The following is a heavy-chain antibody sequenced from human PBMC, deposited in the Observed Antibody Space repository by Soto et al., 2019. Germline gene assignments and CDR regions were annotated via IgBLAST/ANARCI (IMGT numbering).Heavy chain of an antibody. CDR2: INHSGST. CDR1: RGSFSGYY. CDR3: AREARYTDV. Sequence: PSETLSLTCAVHRGSFSGYYRCWIRQPPGKGLEWIGEINHSGSTNYNPSLKSRTTISVDTSKNDFSLKLSSVTAADTAVYFCAREARYTDVWGQGTMLSVSS. J-gene: IGHJ6*02. V-gene: IGHV4-34*09. D-gene: IGHD3-16*02.